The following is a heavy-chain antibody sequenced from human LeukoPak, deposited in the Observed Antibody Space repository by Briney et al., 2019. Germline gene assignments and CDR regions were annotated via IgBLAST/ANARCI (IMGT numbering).Heavy chain of an antibody. J-gene: IGHJ4*02. CDR3: ASSSSGYYYGFDY. D-gene: IGHD3-22*01. V-gene: IGHV5-51*01. Sequence: GESLKISCKGSGYSFTNYWIGWVRQMPGKGLEWMGIIYPGDSDTRYSPSFQGQVTISADKSISTAYLQRSSLKASDTAMYYCASSSSGYYYGFDYWGQGTLVTVSS. CDR2: IYPGDSDT. CDR1: GYSFTNYW.